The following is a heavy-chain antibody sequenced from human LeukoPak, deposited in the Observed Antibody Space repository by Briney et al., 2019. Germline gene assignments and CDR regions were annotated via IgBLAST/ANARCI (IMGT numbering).Heavy chain of an antibody. V-gene: IGHV1-8*01. CDR3: AREGFGEDNYYYYMDV. CDR1: GYTFTSYD. D-gene: IGHD3-10*01. Sequence: ASVKVSCKASGYTFTSYDINWVRQATGQGLEWMGWMNPNSGNTGYAQKFQGRVTMTRNTSISTAYMELSSLRSEDTAVYYCAREGFGEDNYYYYMDVWGKGTTVTIS. CDR2: MNPNSGNT. J-gene: IGHJ6*03.